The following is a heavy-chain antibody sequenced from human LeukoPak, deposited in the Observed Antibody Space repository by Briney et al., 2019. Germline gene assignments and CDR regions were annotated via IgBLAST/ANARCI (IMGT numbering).Heavy chain of an antibody. CDR1: GFTFSSYG. CDR2: IRYDGSNK. CDR3: AKDPSFRPGYFDY. J-gene: IGHJ4*02. Sequence: GGSLRLSCAASGFTFSSYGMHWVRQALGKGLEWVAFIRYDGSNKYYADSVKGRFTISRDNSKNTLYLQMNSLRAEDTAVYYCAKDPSFRPGYFDYWGQGTLVTVSP. V-gene: IGHV3-30*02.